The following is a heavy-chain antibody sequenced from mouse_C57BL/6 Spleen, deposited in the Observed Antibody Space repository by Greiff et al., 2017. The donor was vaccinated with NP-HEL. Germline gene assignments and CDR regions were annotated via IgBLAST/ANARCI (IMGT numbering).Heavy chain of an antibody. CDR2: IDPSDSET. D-gene: IGHD1-1*01. Sequence: QVQLKQPGAELVRPGSSVKLSCKASGYTFTSYWMHWVKQRPIQGLEWIGNIDPSDSETHYNQKFKDKATLTVDKSSSTAYMQLSSLTSEDSAVYYCAREEDYYGSSSYYFDYWGQGTTLTVSS. J-gene: IGHJ2*01. V-gene: IGHV1-52*01. CDR3: AREEDYYGSSSYYFDY. CDR1: GYTFTSYW.